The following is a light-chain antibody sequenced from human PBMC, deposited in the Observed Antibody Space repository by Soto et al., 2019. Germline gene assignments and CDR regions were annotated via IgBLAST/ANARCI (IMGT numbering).Light chain of an antibody. J-gene: IGLJ2*01. CDR1: SSNIGTYT. Sequence: QSVLTQPPSASGTPGQRVTISCSGSSSNIGTYTVDWYQQVPGTAPKLLIYSNHQRPSGVPDRFSGSRSGTSASLAISGLQSEDEADYYCAAWDDSLNGPVLGGGTKLTVL. CDR3: AAWDDSLNGPV. V-gene: IGLV1-44*01. CDR2: SNH.